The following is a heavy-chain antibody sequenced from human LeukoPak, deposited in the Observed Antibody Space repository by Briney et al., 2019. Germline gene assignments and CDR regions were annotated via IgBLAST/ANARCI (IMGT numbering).Heavy chain of an antibody. CDR1: GYSISSGYY. Sequence: PSETLSFTCAVSGYSISSGYYWGWIRQPPGKGLEWIGSIYHSGSTYYNPSLKSRVTISVDTSKNQFSLKLSSVTAADTAVYYCARAKTSYCSSTSCYTGAFDIWGQGTMVTVSS. V-gene: IGHV4-38-2*01. J-gene: IGHJ3*02. D-gene: IGHD2-2*02. CDR2: IYHSGST. CDR3: ARAKTSYCSSTSCYTGAFDI.